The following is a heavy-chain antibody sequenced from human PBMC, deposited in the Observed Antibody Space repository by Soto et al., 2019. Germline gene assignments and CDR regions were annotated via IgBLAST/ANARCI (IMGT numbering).Heavy chain of an antibody. J-gene: IGHJ4*02. CDR3: ARAGDCSGGSCYSFILDY. CDR2: LIPSFGTA. Sequence: QVQLVPSGAEVKKPGSSVKVSCKASGGGFNSYAFSWVRQAPGQGLEWMGALIPSFGTANYAQKFQGRVTITADESTTTVYMDLSSLTPDDTAMYFCARAGDCSGGSCYSFILDYWGQGTQVTVSS. V-gene: IGHV1-69*01. CDR1: GGGFNSYA. D-gene: IGHD2-15*01.